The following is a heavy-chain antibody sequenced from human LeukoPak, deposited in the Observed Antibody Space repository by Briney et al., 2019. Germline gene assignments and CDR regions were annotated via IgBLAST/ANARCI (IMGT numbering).Heavy chain of an antibody. Sequence: GGSLRLSCAASGFTFSSYAMSWVRQAPGKGLEWVSAISGSGGSTYYADSVKGRFTISRDNSKNTLYLQMNSLRAEDTALYYCARVRLYCSSSSCPGDHWGQGTLVTVSS. CDR3: ARVRLYCSSSSCPGDH. CDR2: ISGSGGST. CDR1: GFTFSSYA. D-gene: IGHD2-15*01. J-gene: IGHJ4*02. V-gene: IGHV3-23*01.